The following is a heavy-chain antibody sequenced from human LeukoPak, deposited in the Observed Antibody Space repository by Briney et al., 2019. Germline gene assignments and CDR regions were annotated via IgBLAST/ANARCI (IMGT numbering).Heavy chain of an antibody. Sequence: SETLSLTCAVYGVSFSGYYWSWIRQPPGKGLEWIGEINHSGSTNYNPSLKSRVTISVDTSKNQFSLKLSSVTAADTAVYYCATDYGRGYFDYWGQGTLVTVSS. J-gene: IGHJ4*02. CDR1: GVSFSGYY. CDR2: INHSGST. D-gene: IGHD3-10*01. V-gene: IGHV4-34*01. CDR3: ATDYGRGYFDY.